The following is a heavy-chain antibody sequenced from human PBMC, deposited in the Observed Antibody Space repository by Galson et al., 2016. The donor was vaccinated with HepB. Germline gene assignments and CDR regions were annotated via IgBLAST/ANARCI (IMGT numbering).Heavy chain of an antibody. CDR1: GFTFSSYS. Sequence: SLRLSCAASGFTFSSYSMNWVRQAPGKGLEWVSSISSSSSYIYYADSVKGRFTISRDNARNSLYLQMNSLRAEDTAVYYWARDYPIRGYSAMVFYFYAMDVWGQGTTVTVSS. D-gene: IGHD5-18*01. V-gene: IGHV3-21*01. J-gene: IGHJ6*02. CDR2: ISSSSSYI. CDR3: ARDYPIRGYSAMVFYFYAMDV.